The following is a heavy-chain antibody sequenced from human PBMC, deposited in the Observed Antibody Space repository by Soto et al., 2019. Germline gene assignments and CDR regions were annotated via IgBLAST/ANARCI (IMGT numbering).Heavy chain of an antibody. V-gene: IGHV1-46*01. Sequence: ASVKVSCKASGYILTSYYIHWVRQAPGQGLEWMGWINPFDGSRMFAQSFQGRVTMTRDTSTSTVYMEVSSLRSEDTAVYYCATHGGSSGYYYCWGQGTLVPVSS. D-gene: IGHD3-22*01. J-gene: IGHJ1*01. CDR2: INPFDGSR. CDR1: GYILTSYY. CDR3: ATHGGSSGYYYC.